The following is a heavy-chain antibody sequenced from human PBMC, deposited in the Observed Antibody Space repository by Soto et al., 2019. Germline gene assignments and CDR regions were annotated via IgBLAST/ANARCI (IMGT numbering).Heavy chain of an antibody. CDR3: ARGRDCTNGVCYSTYGMDV. V-gene: IGHV4-34*01. CDR1: GGSFSGYY. J-gene: IGHJ6*02. D-gene: IGHD2-8*01. Sequence: TSETLSLTCAVYGGSFSGYYWSWIRQPPGKGLEWIGEINHSGSTNYNPSLKSRVTISVDTSKNQFSLKLSSVTAADTAVYYCARGRDCTNGVCYSTYGMDVWGQGTTVTVSS. CDR2: INHSGST.